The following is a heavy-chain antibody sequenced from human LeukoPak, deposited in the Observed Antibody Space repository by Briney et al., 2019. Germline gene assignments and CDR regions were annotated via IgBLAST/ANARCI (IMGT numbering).Heavy chain of an antibody. D-gene: IGHD3-16*01. CDR1: NGSLSSGSYY. Sequence: PSETLSLTCTVSNGSLSSGSYYWRWIRQHPGKGLEWIGYIYYSGSTYYNPSLRSRVTISVDTSKNQFSLKLSTVTAADTAVYHCARGSGGHYSYGMDVWGQGTTVTVSS. CDR2: IYYSGST. CDR3: ARGSGGHYSYGMDV. V-gene: IGHV4-31*03. J-gene: IGHJ6*02.